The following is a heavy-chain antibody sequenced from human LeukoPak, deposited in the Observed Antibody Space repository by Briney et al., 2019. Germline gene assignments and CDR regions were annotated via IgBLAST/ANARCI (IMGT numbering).Heavy chain of an antibody. J-gene: IGHJ4*02. D-gene: IGHD3-10*01. CDR1: GGSISSSSYS. Sequence: SETLSLTCTVSGGSISSSSYSWGWIRQPPGKGLEWIGYIYYSGSTNYNPSLKSRVTMSVDTSKTQFSLKLSSVTAADTAVYYCARVVYSGSWGYFDYWGQGTLVTVSS. V-gene: IGHV4-61*05. CDR3: ARVVYSGSWGYFDY. CDR2: IYYSGST.